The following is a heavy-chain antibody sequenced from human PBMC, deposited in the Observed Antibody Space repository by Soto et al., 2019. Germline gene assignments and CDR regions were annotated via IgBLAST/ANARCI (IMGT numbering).Heavy chain of an antibody. Sequence: GASVKVSCKASGYTFSDYGLTWVRQAPGQGLEWMGWISAYNGNTNYAQKFQGRVTMTTDTSTNTAYIELRSLRSDDTAVYYCARDPMVRRVLKYQFDYWGQGTLVTVSS. CDR3: ARDPMVRRVLKYQFDY. CDR1: GYTFSDYG. D-gene: IGHD3-10*01. J-gene: IGHJ4*02. V-gene: IGHV1-18*01. CDR2: ISAYNGNT.